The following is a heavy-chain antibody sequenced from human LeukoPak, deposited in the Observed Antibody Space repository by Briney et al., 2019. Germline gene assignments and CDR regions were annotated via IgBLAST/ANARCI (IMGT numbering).Heavy chain of an antibody. J-gene: IGHJ4*02. CDR3: ARGVLLDSTGSFLDF. CDR2: IKQDGSEK. Sequence: GGSLRLSCAASGFTFSSCCMGWVRQAPGKGLEWVANIKQDGSEKYYVDSVKGRFTISRDNAKNSLYLQMNSLRVEDTAVYYCARGVLLDSTGSFLDFWGQGTLVTVSS. V-gene: IGHV3-7*01. CDR1: GFTFSSCC. D-gene: IGHD3-22*01.